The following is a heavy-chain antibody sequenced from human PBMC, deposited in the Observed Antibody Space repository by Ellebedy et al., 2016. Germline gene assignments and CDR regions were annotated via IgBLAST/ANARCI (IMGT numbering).Heavy chain of an antibody. J-gene: IGHJ4*02. D-gene: IGHD2-2*01. V-gene: IGHV4-34*01. CDR2: INHSGST. CDR1: GGSFSGYY. CDR3: ASRGQLLSNRKADY. Sequence: SETLSLXXAVYGGSFSGYYWSWIRQPPGKGLEWIGEINHSGSTNYNPSLKSRVTISVDTSKNQFSLKLSSVTAADTAVYYCASRGQLLSNRKADYWGQGTLVTVSS.